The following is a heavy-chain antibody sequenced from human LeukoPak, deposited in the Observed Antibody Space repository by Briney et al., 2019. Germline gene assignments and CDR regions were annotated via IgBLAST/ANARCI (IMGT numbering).Heavy chain of an antibody. V-gene: IGHV1-8*03. CDR2: MNPNSGNT. Sequence: GASVKVSCKASGYTFTSYDINWVRQATGQGLEWMGWMNPNSGNTGYAQKFQGRVTITRNTSISTAYMELSSLRSEDTAVYYCARTQDQPYDFWSGASHRAFDIWGQGTMVTVSS. CDR1: GYTFTSYD. J-gene: IGHJ3*02. CDR3: ARTQDQPYDFWSGASHRAFDI. D-gene: IGHD3-3*01.